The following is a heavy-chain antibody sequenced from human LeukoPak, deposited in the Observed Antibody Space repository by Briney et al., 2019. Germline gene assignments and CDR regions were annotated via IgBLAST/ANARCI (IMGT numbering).Heavy chain of an antibody. D-gene: IGHD5-12*01. CDR3: AKDREPWLHDAFDI. CDR2: IGWNSGGI. J-gene: IGHJ3*02. Sequence: PGRSLRLSCAASGFTFDDYAMHWVRQAPGKGLEWVSGIGWNSGGIVYADSVKGRFTISRDNAKNSLSLQMNSLRAEDTALYYCAKDREPWLHDAFDIWGQGTMVTVSS. CDR1: GFTFDDYA. V-gene: IGHV3-9*01.